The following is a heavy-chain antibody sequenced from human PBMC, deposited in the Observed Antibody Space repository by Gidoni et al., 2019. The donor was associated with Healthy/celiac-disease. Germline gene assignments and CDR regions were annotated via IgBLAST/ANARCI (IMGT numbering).Heavy chain of an antibody. J-gene: IGHJ4*02. CDR3: AREASTCGGDCYFDY. V-gene: IGHV1-69*01. CDR2: FNPTLGTA. D-gene: IGHD2-21*02. CDR1: GGTFSSYV. Sequence: QVQLVQSGAEVKQPGSAVKVSCKASGGTFSSYVISWVRQAPGQGLEWMGGFNPTLGTANHAQKFQGRVTVTADESTSTAYMELSSLRSEDTAIYYCAREASTCGGDCYFDYWGQGTLVTVSS.